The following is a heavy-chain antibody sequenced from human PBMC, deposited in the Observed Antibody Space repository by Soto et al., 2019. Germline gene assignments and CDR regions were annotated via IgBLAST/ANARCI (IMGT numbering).Heavy chain of an antibody. CDR1: GGSLSSYR. V-gene: IGHV4-59*08. J-gene: IGHJ6*02. CDR2: FYYSGNT. Sequence: SETLSPASTVTGGSLSSYRCLWTRQLTGAGLEWIGPFYYSGNTNYNPSLKSRVTISADTSKNEFSLRLRSVTAADTAVYYCASGGYYYDSSGYRYERPKYYYYGMDVWGQGTTVTVS. CDR3: ASGGYYYDSSGYRYERPKYYYYGMDV. D-gene: IGHD3-22*01.